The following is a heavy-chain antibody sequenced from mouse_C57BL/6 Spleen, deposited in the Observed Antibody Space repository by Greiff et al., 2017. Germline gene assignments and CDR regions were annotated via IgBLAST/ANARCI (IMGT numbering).Heavy chain of an antibody. V-gene: IGHV1-54*01. CDR1: GYAFTNYL. Sequence: QVQLKESGAELVRPGTSVKVSCKASGYAFTNYLIEWVKQRPGQGLEWIGVINPGSGGTNYNEKFKGKATLTADKSSSTAYMQLSSLTSEDSAVYFCARGTVVATNAMDYWGQGTSVTVSS. D-gene: IGHD1-1*01. CDR2: INPGSGGT. CDR3: ARGTVVATNAMDY. J-gene: IGHJ4*01.